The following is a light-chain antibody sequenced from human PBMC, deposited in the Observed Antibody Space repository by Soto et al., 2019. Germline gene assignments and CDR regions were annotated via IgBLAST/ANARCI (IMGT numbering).Light chain of an antibody. CDR1: QGISSY. J-gene: IGKJ1*01. V-gene: IGKV1-9*01. Sequence: IQLIQSPSSLPASVRDRITITCRASQGISSYLAWYQQKPGKAPKLLIYAASTLQSGVPSRFSGSGSGTDFTPTISSLQPEDFATYYCQQLNSYPRTFGQGTKVDIK. CDR2: AAS. CDR3: QQLNSYPRT.